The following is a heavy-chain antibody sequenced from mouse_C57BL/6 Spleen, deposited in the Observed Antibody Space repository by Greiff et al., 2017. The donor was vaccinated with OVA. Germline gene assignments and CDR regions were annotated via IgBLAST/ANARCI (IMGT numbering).Heavy chain of an antibody. V-gene: IGHV5-17*01. CDR3: AGGDYGSSYGGAWFAD. Sequence: EVQVVESGGGLVKPGGSLKLSCAASGFTFSDYGMHWVRQAPEKGLEWVAYISSGSSTFYYADTVKGRFTISIDNAKNTLCLQMTSLRSEDAAMDYCAGGDYGSSYGGAWFADWGQGTLVTVSA. D-gene: IGHD1-1*01. CDR2: ISSGSSTF. CDR1: GFTFSDYG. J-gene: IGHJ3*01.